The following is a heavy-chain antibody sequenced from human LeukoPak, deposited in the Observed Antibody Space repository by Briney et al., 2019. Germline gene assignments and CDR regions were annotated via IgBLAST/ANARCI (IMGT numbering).Heavy chain of an antibody. V-gene: IGHV3-73*01. CDR2: IRSKANSYAT. J-gene: IGHJ6*03. Sequence: GGSLRLSCAASGFTFSGSAMHWVRQASGKGLEWVGRIRSKANSYATAYAASVKGRFTISRDDSKNTAYLQMNSLKTEDTAVHYCTSQLVRGYYYYMDVWGKGTTVTVSS. CDR3: TSQLVRGYYYYMDV. D-gene: IGHD6-6*01. CDR1: GFTFSGSA.